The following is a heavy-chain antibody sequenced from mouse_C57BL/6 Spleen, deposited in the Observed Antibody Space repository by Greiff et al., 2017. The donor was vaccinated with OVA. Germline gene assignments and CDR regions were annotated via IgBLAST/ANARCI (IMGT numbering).Heavy chain of an antibody. Sequence: VQLQQSGPELVKPGASVKISCKASGYTFTDYYMNWVKQSHGKSLEWIGDINPNNGGTSYNQKFKGKATLTVDKSSSTAYMELRSLTSEDSAVYYCARRLYYDYSWFAYWGQGTLVTVSA. CDR2: INPNNGGT. J-gene: IGHJ3*01. CDR1: GYTFTDYY. V-gene: IGHV1-26*01. CDR3: ARRLYYDYSWFAY. D-gene: IGHD2-4*01.